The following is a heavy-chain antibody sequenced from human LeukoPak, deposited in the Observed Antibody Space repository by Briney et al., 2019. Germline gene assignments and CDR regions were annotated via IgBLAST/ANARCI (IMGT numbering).Heavy chain of an antibody. CDR3: ARSDQYGSESLPFDCFDI. V-gene: IGHV4-31*03. D-gene: IGHD3-10*01. J-gene: IGHJ3*02. Sequence: SQTLSLTCIVSGGSISSGGYWSWIRQHPGKGLEWIGYISYSGSTYYNPSLKSRVTISVDTSNNEFSLTLSAVTAADTAVYYCARSDQYGSESLPFDCFDIGGQGTMVDVSS. CDR1: GGSISSGGY. CDR2: ISYSGST.